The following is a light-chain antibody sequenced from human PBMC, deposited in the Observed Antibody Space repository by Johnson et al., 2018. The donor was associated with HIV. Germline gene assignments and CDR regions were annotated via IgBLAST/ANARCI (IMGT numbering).Light chain of an antibody. J-gene: IGLJ1*01. CDR3: GTCDSSLSARDV. V-gene: IGLV1-51*01. Sequence: QSVLTQPPSVSAAPGQKVTISCSGSSSNIGNNYVSWYQQLPGTAPKLLIYDNNKRPSGIPDRFSGSKSGTSATLGITGLQTGDEADYYCGTCDSSLSARDVFGTGTKVTVL. CDR2: DNN. CDR1: SSNIGNNY.